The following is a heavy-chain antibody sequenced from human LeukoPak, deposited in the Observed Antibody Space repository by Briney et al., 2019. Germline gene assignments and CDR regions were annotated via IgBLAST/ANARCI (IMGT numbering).Heavy chain of an antibody. Sequence: PGGSLRLSCAASGFTFSSNAMSWVRQAPGKGLEWVSYISGSGGSTYYADSVKGRFTISRDNSKNTVYLQMNSLRAEDTAVYYCAKDGALLRWPVYYFDYWGQGTLVTVSS. D-gene: IGHD4-23*01. CDR3: AKDGALLRWPVYYFDY. CDR2: ISGSGGST. J-gene: IGHJ4*02. V-gene: IGHV3-23*01. CDR1: GFTFSSNA.